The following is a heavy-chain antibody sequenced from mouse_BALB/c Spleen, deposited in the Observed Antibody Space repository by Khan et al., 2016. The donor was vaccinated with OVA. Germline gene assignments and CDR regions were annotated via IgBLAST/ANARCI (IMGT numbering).Heavy chain of an antibody. CDR3: VRDGAYYRNDDWFDY. J-gene: IGHJ3*01. CDR2: INPSNGDT. V-gene: IGHV1-4*01. CDR1: GYTFASYT. Sequence: QVQLKQSGAELARPGASVKMSCKASGYTFASYTIHWIKQRPGQGLEWIGYINPSNGDTNYNEKFKDKVTLTADKSSTTAYMQLSSLTSDDSAVLNCVRDGAYYRNDDWFDYWGQGTLVTVSA. D-gene: IGHD2-14*01.